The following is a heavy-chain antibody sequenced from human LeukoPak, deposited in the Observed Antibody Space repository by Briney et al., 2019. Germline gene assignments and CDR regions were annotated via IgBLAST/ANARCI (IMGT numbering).Heavy chain of an antibody. CDR1: GFTVSNIY. CDR3: ARDRISSGWYAGFAY. CDR2: IYSGGST. D-gene: IGHD6-19*01. J-gene: IGHJ4*02. Sequence: GGSLRLSCAASGFTVSNIYMSWVRQAPGKGLEWVSVIYSGGSTYYADSVKGRFTFSRDISKNTLYLQMNSLRTEDTAVYYCARDRISSGWYAGFAYWGQGTLVNVSS. V-gene: IGHV3-66*02.